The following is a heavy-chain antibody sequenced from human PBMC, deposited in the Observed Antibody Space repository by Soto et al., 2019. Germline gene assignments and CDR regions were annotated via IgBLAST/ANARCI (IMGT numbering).Heavy chain of an antibody. CDR2: IYYSGNT. D-gene: IGHD5-18*01. J-gene: IGHJ5*02. Sequence: SETLSLTCTVSGGSVSSGDYYWSWIRQPPGKGLEWIGYIYYSGNTNYNPSLKSRVIISVDASKNLFSLKLTSVTAADTAVYYCARIPVDTSMIYWLDPWGQGTLVTVSS. V-gene: IGHV4-61*08. CDR3: ARIPVDTSMIYWLDP. CDR1: GGSVSSGDYY.